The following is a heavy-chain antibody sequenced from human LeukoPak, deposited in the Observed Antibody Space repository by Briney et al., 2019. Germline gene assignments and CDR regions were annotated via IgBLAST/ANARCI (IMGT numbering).Heavy chain of an antibody. J-gene: IGHJ3*02. CDR1: GFTVSSNY. CDR2: IYSGGST. CDR3: ARADYGDKDAFDI. D-gene: IGHD4-17*01. V-gene: IGHV3-53*01. Sequence: GGSLRLSCAASGFTVSSNYMSWVRRAPGKGLEWVSVIYSGGSTYYADSVKGRFTISRDNSRNTLYLQMNSLRAEDTAVYYCARADYGDKDAFDIWGQGTMVTVSS.